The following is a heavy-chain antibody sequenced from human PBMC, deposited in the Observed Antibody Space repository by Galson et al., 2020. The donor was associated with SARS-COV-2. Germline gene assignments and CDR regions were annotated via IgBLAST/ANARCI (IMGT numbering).Heavy chain of an antibody. V-gene: IGHV4-39*06. J-gene: IGHJ5*02. CDR3: ARHRNGCYDGTCDVPGWFDP. CDR1: GGSISSNNYY. CDR2: IYYSWTT. Sequence: SETLSLTCTVSGGSISSNNYYWGWIRQPPRQTLQWLAFIYYSWTTYYNPSLTSRDTIAFNRSQTRFTLMLTSVTAADAAVYYCARHRNGCYDGTCDVPGWFDPWGQGTLVTVSS. D-gene: IGHD3-16*01.